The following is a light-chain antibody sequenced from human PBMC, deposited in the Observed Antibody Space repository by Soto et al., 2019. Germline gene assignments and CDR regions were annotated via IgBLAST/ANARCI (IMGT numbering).Light chain of an antibody. Sequence: EVVLTQSPFTLSLSPGERATLSCRASQSFRGLLAWYQHKPGQAPRLLIYDAYNRATGIPPRFSGSGSGTDFTLTISSLEPEDSAVYYCQQRHMWPITFGQGTLLEI. V-gene: IGKV3-11*01. CDR1: QSFRGL. J-gene: IGKJ5*01. CDR2: DAY. CDR3: QQRHMWPIT.